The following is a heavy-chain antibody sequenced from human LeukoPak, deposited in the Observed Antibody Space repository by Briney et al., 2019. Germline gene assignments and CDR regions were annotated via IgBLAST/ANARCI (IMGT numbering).Heavy chain of an antibody. V-gene: IGHV4-4*02. Sequence: KASETLSLTCAVSGGSISSSNWWSWVRQPPGKGLEWIGEIYHSGSTNYNPSLKSRVTISVDTSKNQFSLKLSSVTAADTAVYYCARGSGEMATREPRLFDYWGQGTLVTVSS. CDR3: ARGSGEMATREPRLFDY. D-gene: IGHD5-24*01. CDR2: IYHSGST. CDR1: GGSISSSNW. J-gene: IGHJ4*02.